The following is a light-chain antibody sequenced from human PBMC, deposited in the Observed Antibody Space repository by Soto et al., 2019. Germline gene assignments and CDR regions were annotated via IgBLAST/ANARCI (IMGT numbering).Light chain of an antibody. Sequence: EIVLTQSPGTLSLSPGERATLSCRTSQSVNSNYLAWYQQLPGQAPRLLIYAASSRATGIPDRFSGSGSGTDFTLTISRLEPEDSAVYYCQQYGGSPRTFGQGTKVEIK. CDR3: QQYGGSPRT. J-gene: IGKJ1*01. CDR2: AAS. CDR1: QSVNSNY. V-gene: IGKV3-20*01.